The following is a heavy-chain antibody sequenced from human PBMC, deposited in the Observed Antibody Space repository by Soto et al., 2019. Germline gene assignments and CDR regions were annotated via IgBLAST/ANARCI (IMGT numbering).Heavy chain of an antibody. D-gene: IGHD6-6*01. V-gene: IGHV3-23*01. CDR3: ARDLSIAARPYYYYGMDV. Sequence: PGGSLRLSCAASGFTFSSYAMSWVRQAPGKGLEWVSAISGSGGSTYYADSVKGRFTISRDNSKNTLYLQMNSLRAEDTAVYYCARDLSIAARPYYYYGMDVWGQGTTVTVSS. CDR2: ISGSGGST. J-gene: IGHJ6*02. CDR1: GFTFSSYA.